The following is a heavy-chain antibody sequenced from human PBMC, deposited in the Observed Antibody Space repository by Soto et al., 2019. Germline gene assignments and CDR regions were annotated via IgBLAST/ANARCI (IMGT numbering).Heavy chain of an antibody. CDR1: GFSFSDYG. J-gene: IGHJ1*01. Sequence: GGSLRLSCAASGFSFSDYGMHWVRQAPGKGLEWVAVIWYDGNNKYYVDSVKGRFTISRDNSKNTLYLQMNSLRAEDTAVYYCARASGGTYSSAEYFQHWGQGTLVTVSS. D-gene: IGHD4-4*01. CDR3: ARASGGTYSSAEYFQH. CDR2: IWYDGNNK. V-gene: IGHV3-33*01.